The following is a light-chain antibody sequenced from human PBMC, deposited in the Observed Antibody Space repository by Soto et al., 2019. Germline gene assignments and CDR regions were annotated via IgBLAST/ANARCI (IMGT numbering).Light chain of an antibody. CDR2: STN. Sequence: QSVLTQPPSASGTPGQRVTISCSGSSSNIGSNTVNWYQQLPGTAPKLLIFSTNQRPSWVPDRFSGSKSGTSASLAISGLQSEDEADYYCAPWDDSLNGWVFGGGTKLTVL. V-gene: IGLV1-44*01. J-gene: IGLJ3*02. CDR1: SSNIGSNT. CDR3: APWDDSLNGWV.